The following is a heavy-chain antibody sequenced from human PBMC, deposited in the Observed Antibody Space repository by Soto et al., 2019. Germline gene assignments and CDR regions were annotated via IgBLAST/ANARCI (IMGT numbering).Heavy chain of an antibody. J-gene: IGHJ6*03. CDR1: GASISSGGYY. CDR3: ARRGGITIPQGAWRPRLYYCYMDV. CDR2: IYYSGST. V-gene: IGHV4-31*03. Sequence: SETLSLTCTVSGASISSGGYYWSWIPQHPGKGLEWIGYIYYSGSTYYNPSLKSRVTISVDTSKNQFSLKLSSVTAADTAVYYCARRGGITIPQGAWRPRLYYCYMDVWGKGTTVTVSS. D-gene: IGHD3-3*01.